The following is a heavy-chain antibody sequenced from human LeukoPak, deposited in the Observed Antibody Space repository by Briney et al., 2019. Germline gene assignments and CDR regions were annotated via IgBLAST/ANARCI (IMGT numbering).Heavy chain of an antibody. Sequence: GGSLRLSCAASGFTFSSYAMTWVRQAPGKGLEWVANIKQDGSEEYYVDSVKGRFTISRDNAKNSLYLQMNSLRAEDTAVYYCARDQWLCYWGPGTLVTVSS. J-gene: IGHJ4*02. V-gene: IGHV3-7*05. D-gene: IGHD6-19*01. CDR1: GFTFSSYA. CDR3: ARDQWLCY. CDR2: IKQDGSEE.